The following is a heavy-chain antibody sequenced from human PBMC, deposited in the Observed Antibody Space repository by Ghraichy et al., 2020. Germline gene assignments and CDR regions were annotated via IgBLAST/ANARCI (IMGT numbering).Heavy chain of an antibody. J-gene: IGHJ4*02. CDR2: LKSKTDGETT. Sequence: WVGRLKSKTDGETTDYAAPGKGRFTISRDDSQNTLYLQMNSLKTEDTAVYYCTTAGLWELDYWGQGTLV. D-gene: IGHD1-26*01. CDR3: TTAGLWELDY. V-gene: IGHV3-15*01.